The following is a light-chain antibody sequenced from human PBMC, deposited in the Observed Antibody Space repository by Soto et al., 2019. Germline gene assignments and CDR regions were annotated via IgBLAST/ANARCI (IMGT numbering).Light chain of an antibody. CDR3: QQRVNWPTLT. V-gene: IGKV3-11*01. Sequence: EIVLTQSPATLSLSPGERATLSCRASQSLNIYLAWYQQKPGQAPRLLIYDASNRATGIPARFSGSGSGTDFTLTISSVEPEDYAVYYCQQRVNWPTLTFGGGTKVEIK. CDR2: DAS. CDR1: QSLNIY. J-gene: IGKJ4*01.